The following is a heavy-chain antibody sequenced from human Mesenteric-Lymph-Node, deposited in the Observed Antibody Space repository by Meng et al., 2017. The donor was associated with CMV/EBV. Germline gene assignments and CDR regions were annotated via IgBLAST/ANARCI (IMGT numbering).Heavy chain of an antibody. CDR1: ISSGGYY. CDR2: IYYSGST. Sequence: ISSGGYYWSWLRQHPGKGLEWIGYIYYSGSTYYNPSLKSRVTISVDTSKNQFSLKLSSVTAADTAVYYCARGVIVVVPAANNILDPWGQGTLVTVSS. CDR3: ARGVIVVVPAANNILDP. V-gene: IGHV4-31*02. J-gene: IGHJ5*02. D-gene: IGHD2-2*01.